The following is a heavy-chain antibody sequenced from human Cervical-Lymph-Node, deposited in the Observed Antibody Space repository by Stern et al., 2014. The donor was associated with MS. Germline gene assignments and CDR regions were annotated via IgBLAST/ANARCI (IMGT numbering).Heavy chain of an antibody. Sequence: QVQLVQSGSELKKPGAAVKVSCKASGYSFTSYAMNWVRQAPGQGLEWMGWINTNTGNPTYTQGFTGRFVFSLDTSVSTAYLQITSLKAEDTAVYYCGRDGGSAYCADDCFDYWGQGTLVTVSS. CDR2: INTNTGNP. D-gene: IGHD2-21*01. CDR1: GYSFTSYA. V-gene: IGHV7-4-1*02. J-gene: IGHJ4*02. CDR3: GRDGGSAYCADDCFDY.